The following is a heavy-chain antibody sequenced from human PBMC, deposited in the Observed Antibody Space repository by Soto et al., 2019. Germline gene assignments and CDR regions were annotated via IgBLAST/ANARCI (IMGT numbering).Heavy chain of an antibody. CDR2: IYYSGST. CDR1: GGSISSGDYY. D-gene: IGHD3-22*01. V-gene: IGHV4-30-4*01. Sequence: PSENLSLTCTVSGGSISSGDYYWSWIRQPPGKGLEWIGYIYYSGSTYYNPSLKSRVTISVDTSKNQFSLKLSSVTAADTAVYYCARDDRSGYYYWAPTNWGQGTLVTVSS. J-gene: IGHJ4*02. CDR3: ARDDRSGYYYWAPTN.